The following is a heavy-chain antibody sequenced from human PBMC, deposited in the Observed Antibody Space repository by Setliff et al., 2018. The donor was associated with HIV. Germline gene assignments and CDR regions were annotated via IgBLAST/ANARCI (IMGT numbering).Heavy chain of an antibody. D-gene: IGHD3-10*01. CDR3: VREVRAAYKGPLWFGQSDPRPDTFDI. CDR1: GYTFTDFG. V-gene: IGHV1-2*02. J-gene: IGHJ3*02. Sequence: ASVKVSCKASGYTFTDFGITWVRQAPGQGLEWLGWVNPNSGDAIYAQNFQGRVTMTRDTSITTAYMELSRLTSDDTALYFCVREVRAAYKGPLWFGQSDPRPDTFDIWGQGTMVTVSS. CDR2: VNPNSGDA.